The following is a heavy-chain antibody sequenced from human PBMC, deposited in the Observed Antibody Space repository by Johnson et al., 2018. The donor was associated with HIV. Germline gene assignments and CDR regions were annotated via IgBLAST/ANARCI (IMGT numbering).Heavy chain of an antibody. V-gene: IGHV3-49*04. Sequence: EMQLVESGGGLAQPGRSRRLSCTASGFMFGDHALSWVRQAPGKGLEWVGFIRSKAYGGTTEYAESVKGRFTIARDDSKGIAHLQMNSLKIEDTAMYYCRSHRTTDEAFDVWGQGTMVTVSS. D-gene: IGHD2/OR15-2a*01. CDR3: RSHRTTDEAFDV. CDR2: IRSKAYGGTT. CDR1: GFMFGDHA. J-gene: IGHJ3*01.